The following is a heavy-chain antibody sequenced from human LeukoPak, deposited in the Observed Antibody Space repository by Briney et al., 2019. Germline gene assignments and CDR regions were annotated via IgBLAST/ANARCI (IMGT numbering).Heavy chain of an antibody. Sequence: SETLSLTCTVSGGSISSYYWSWIRQPPGKGLEWIGYIYYSGSTNYNPSLKSRVTISVDTSKNQFSLQLNSVTPEDTAVYYCARYRDRDNWFDPWGQGTLVTVSS. J-gene: IGHJ5*02. CDR2: IYYSGST. V-gene: IGHV4-59*12. CDR1: GGSISSYY. CDR3: ARYRDRDNWFDP. D-gene: IGHD1-14*01.